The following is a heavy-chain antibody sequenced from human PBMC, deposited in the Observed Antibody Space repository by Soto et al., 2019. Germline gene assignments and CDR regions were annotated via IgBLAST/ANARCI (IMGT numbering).Heavy chain of an antibody. D-gene: IGHD2-2*01. V-gene: IGHV4-59*12. CDR2: VNDSGST. Sequence: TSETLSLTCTVSGGSISSYYWSWIRQPPEKGLEWIGYVNDSGSTNYNPSLKSRVTISLDTSKRQFSLKLTSVTAADTAVYYCAKDKGKLSSFDYWGQGTLVTVSS. J-gene: IGHJ4*02. CDR3: AKDKGKLSSFDY. CDR1: GGSISSYY.